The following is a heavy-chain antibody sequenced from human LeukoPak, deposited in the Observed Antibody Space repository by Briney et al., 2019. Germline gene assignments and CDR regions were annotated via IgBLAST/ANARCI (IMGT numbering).Heavy chain of an antibody. CDR1: GLTFSSYW. CDR2: IKHDGSEK. V-gene: IGHV3-7*01. J-gene: IGHJ3*02. CDR3: ARDPIAKAGNDAFDI. Sequence: PWGSLRLSCAASGLTFSSYWLSWVRQAPGKGLEWVANIKHDGSEKYYVDSVKGRFTIFRANAKNSLYMQMNSLRAEDTAVYYCARDPIAKAGNDAFDIWGQGTMVTVSS. D-gene: IGHD6-13*01.